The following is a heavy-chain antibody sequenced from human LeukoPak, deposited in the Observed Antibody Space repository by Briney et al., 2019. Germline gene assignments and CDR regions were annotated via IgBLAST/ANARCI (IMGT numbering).Heavy chain of an antibody. Sequence: KPSETLSLTCTVSGGSISSYYWSWIRQPPGKGLEWIGYIYYSGSTNYNPSLKSRVTISVDTSKNQFSLKLSSVTAADTAVYYCARQVYSGSYYAFDYWGQGTLVTVSS. V-gene: IGHV4-59*08. J-gene: IGHJ4*02. CDR2: IYYSGST. CDR1: GGSISSYY. D-gene: IGHD1-26*01. CDR3: ARQVYSGSYYAFDY.